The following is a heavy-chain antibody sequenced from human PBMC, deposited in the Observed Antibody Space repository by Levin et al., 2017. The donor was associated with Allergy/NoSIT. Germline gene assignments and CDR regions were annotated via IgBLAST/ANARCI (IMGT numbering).Heavy chain of an antibody. D-gene: IGHD1-7*01. Sequence: GGSLRLSCAASGFTFSSYGMHWVRQAPGKGLEWVAVIWYDGSNKYYADSVKGRFTISRDNSKNTLYLQMNSLRAEDTAVYYCARSYNWNYGPPDYWGQGTLVTVSS. J-gene: IGHJ4*02. CDR3: ARSYNWNYGPPDY. V-gene: IGHV3-33*01. CDR1: GFTFSSYG. CDR2: IWYDGSNK.